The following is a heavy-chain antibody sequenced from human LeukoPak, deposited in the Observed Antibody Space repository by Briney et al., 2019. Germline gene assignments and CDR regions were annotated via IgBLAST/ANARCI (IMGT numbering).Heavy chain of an antibody. CDR2: ICYSGSI. V-gene: IGHV4-30-4*08. D-gene: IGHD6-6*01. J-gene: IGHJ6*03. CDR3: ARVRREQLVLYYYYYMDV. CDR1: GGSISSGNYY. Sequence: PSQTLSLTCTVSGGSISSGNYYWSWIRQHPGKGLEWIGNICYSGSIYYNPSLKSRVTISVDTSKNQFSLKLSSVTAADTAVYYCARVRREQLVLYYYYYMDVWGKGTTVTVSS.